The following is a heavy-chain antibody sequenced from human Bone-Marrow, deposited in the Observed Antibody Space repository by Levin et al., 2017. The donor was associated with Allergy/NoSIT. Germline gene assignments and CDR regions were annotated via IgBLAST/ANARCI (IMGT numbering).Heavy chain of an antibody. CDR1: GFSFTSSGEG. CDR2: IYWDDDK. J-gene: IGHJ2*01. CDR3: AHRQESSGYYPHQGGHFDI. Sequence: GSGPTLVKPTQTLTLTCTFSGFSFTSSGEGVGWIRQTPGKALEWLALIYWDDDKRYSPTLKSRLTISKDTSKKQVVLTMTNMDPVETATYYCAHRQESSGYYPHQGGHFDIWGRGTLVTVSS. D-gene: IGHD3-22*01. V-gene: IGHV2-5*02.